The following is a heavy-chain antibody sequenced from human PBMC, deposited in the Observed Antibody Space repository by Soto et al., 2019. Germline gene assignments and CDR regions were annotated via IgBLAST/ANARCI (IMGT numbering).Heavy chain of an antibody. V-gene: IGHV3-30*18. CDR2: ISYDGGNK. CDR3: AKGAPKTYYYDSSGYYPFDY. D-gene: IGHD3-22*01. CDR1: GFTFSSYG. J-gene: IGHJ4*02. Sequence: QVQLVESGGGVVQPGRSLRLSCAASGFTFSSYGMHWVRQAPGKGLEWVAVISYDGGNKYYADSVKGRFTISRDNSKNTLYLQMNSLRAEDTAVYYCAKGAPKTYYYDSSGYYPFDYWGQGTLVTVSS.